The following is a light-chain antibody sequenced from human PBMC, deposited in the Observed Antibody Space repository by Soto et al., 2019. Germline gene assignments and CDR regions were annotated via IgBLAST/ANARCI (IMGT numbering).Light chain of an antibody. CDR1: QSISTS. CDR3: QQYNTSST. J-gene: IGKJ5*01. CDR2: YAS. Sequence: DLQTPKYPPTLSAYVGDKVTNTCRDSQSISTSLAWYQQKPGKAPNPLIYYASSLKSGVPARFSGSGSGTEFTLTISSMQPDEFATYYCQQYNTSSTFGQGTRLEIK. V-gene: IGKV1-5*01.